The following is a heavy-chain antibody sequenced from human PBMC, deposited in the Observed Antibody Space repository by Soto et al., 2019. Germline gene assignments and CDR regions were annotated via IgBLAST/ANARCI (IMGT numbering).Heavy chain of an antibody. CDR1: GFTFSSYS. Sequence: GGSLRLSCAASGFTFSSYSMNWVRQAPGKGLEWVSYISSNSCSIYYADSVKGRFTISRDNAKNSLYLQMNSLRAEDTALYYCAGETRGAFDIWGQGTMVTVSS. D-gene: IGHD3-10*01. CDR2: ISSNSCSI. CDR3: AGETRGAFDI. J-gene: IGHJ3*02. V-gene: IGHV3-48*04.